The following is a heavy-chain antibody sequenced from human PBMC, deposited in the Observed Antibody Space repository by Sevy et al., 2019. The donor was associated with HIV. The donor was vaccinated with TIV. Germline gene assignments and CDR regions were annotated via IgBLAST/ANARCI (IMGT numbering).Heavy chain of an antibody. D-gene: IGHD3-10*01. CDR1: GFTFSDYQ. Sequence: GGSPRLSCAASGFTFSDYQMNWVRQAPGKGLEWVSYISTSGDTIYYADSVEGRFTISRDNAKNSLYLQMSSLRVEDTAIYYCAPGSLSWGQGTLVTVSS. CDR2: ISTSGDTI. J-gene: IGHJ5*02. V-gene: IGHV3-48*03. CDR3: APGSLS.